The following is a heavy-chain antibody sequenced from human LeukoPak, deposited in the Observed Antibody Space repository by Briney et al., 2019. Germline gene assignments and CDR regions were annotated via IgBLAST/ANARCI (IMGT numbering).Heavy chain of an antibody. Sequence: GGSLRLSCSASGFTFSNYAMHWVRQAPGKGLEYVSAISSNGGSTYYADSVKGRFTISRDNSKNTLYLQMSSLRAEDTAVYYCARPTGSSNNWFDPWGQGTLVTVSS. J-gene: IGHJ5*02. CDR1: GFTFSNYA. D-gene: IGHD1-1*01. V-gene: IGHV3-64D*09. CDR3: ARPTGSSNNWFDP. CDR2: ISSNGGST.